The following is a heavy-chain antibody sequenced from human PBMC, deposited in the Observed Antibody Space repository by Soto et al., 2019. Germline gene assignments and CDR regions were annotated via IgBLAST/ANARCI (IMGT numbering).Heavy chain of an antibody. CDR1: GFTFSSYA. CDR3: ANERWGGYGMDV. J-gene: IGHJ6*02. Sequence: EVQLLESGGGLVQPGGSLRLSCAASGFTFSSYAMSWVRQAPGKGLEWVSTISGSGGSTYYADSVKGRFTISRDNSNNTLKLQNKSLRGENTAVYYCANERWGGYGMDVWGQGTTVTVSS. D-gene: IGHD3-16*01. V-gene: IGHV3-23*01. CDR2: ISGSGGST.